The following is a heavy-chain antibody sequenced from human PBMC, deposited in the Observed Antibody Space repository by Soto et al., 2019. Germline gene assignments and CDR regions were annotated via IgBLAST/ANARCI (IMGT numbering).Heavy chain of an antibody. CDR3: AKSTAAWDRYSGSYPTNFDY. V-gene: IGHV3-23*01. CDR2: ISGSGGST. J-gene: IGHJ4*02. Sequence: GGSLRLSCAASGFTFSSYAMSWVRQAPGKGLEWVSAISGSGGSTYYADSVKGRFTISRDNSKNTLYLQMNSLRAEDTAVYYCAKSTAAWDRYSGSYPTNFDYWGQGTLVTVSS. D-gene: IGHD1-26*01. CDR1: GFTFSSYA.